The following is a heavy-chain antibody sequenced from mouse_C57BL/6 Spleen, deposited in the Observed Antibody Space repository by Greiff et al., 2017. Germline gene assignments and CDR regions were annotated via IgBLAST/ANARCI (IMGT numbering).Heavy chain of an antibody. CDR3: TAEDYDGNAY. V-gene: IGHV6-3*01. Sequence: DVKLQESGGGLVQPGGSMKLSCVASGFTFSNYWMNWVRQSPEKGLEWVAQIRLKSDNYATHYAESVKGRFTISRDDSKSSVYLQMNNLRAEDTGIYYCTAEDYDGNAYWGQGTLVTVSA. CDR2: IRLKSDNYAT. D-gene: IGHD2-4*01. CDR1: GFTFSNYW. J-gene: IGHJ3*01.